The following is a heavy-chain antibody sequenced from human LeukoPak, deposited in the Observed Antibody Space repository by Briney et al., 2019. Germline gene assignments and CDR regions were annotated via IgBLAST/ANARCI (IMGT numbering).Heavy chain of an antibody. D-gene: IGHD1-1*01. CDR1: GFTFSSYA. CDR3: AKVSWYNWNDGYFDY. Sequence: PGGSLRLSCAASGFTFSSYAMSWVRQAPGKGLEWVSAISGSGGSTYYADSVKGRFTISRDNSKNTLYLQMSSLRAEDTAVYYCAKVSWYNWNDGYFDYWGQGTLVTVSS. J-gene: IGHJ4*02. CDR2: ISGSGGST. V-gene: IGHV3-23*01.